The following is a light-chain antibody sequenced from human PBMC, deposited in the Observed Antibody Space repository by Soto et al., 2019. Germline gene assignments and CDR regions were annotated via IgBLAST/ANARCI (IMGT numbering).Light chain of an antibody. V-gene: IGLV2-11*01. CDR3: CSYAGSYAGV. CDR1: SSDVGGYNY. Sequence: QAALTQPRSVSGSPGQSVTISCTGTSSDVGGYNYVSWYEQHPVKAPKLMIYDVTKRPSGVADRFSGTKSGNTASLTIAGLQAEDEDDYYCCSYAGSYAGVFGTGTKLTVL. CDR2: DVT. J-gene: IGLJ1*01.